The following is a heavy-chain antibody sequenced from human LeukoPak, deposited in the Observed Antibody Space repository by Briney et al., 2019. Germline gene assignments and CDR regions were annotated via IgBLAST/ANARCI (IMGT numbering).Heavy chain of an antibody. CDR2: INTDETRT. Sequence: PGGSLRLSCAASGFTFSDYWMHWVRQAPGKGLVWVSRINTDETRTNYADSVKGRFTISRDNAKITLYLQMNSLRAEDTAVYYCARVGVGAYYFDYWGQGTLVTVSS. D-gene: IGHD3-3*01. CDR1: GFTFSDYW. J-gene: IGHJ4*02. V-gene: IGHV3-74*01. CDR3: ARVGVGAYYFDY.